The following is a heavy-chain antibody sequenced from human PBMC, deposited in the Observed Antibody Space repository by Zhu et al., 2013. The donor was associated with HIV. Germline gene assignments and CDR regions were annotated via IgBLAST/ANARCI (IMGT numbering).Heavy chain of an antibody. CDR2: IIPIFGTA. J-gene: IGHJ6*02. Sequence: QVQLEQSGAEVKKPGSSVKVSCKASGGTFSSYAISWVRQAPGQGLEWMGGIIPIFGTANYAQKFQGRVTITADKSTSTAYMELSSLRSEDTAVYYCARDRSGGYCSGGSCYLVWGQGATGHRLL. D-gene: IGHD2-15*01. V-gene: IGHV1-69*06. CDR3: ARDRSGGYCSGGSCYLV. CDR1: GGTFSSYA.